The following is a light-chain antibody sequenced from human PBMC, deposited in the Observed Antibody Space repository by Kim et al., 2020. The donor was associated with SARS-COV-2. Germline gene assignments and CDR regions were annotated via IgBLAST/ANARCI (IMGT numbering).Light chain of an antibody. V-gene: IGKV1-12*01. J-gene: IGKJ1*01. CDR1: QGISTW. CDR2: AAS. CDR3: QQAHNFPPA. Sequence: SASVGDRVTITCRASQGISTWLAWYQQTPGKAPKLLIYAASSLQSGVPSRFSGSGSGTEFTLTINNLQPEDSATYYCQQAHNFPPAFGQGTKLEI.